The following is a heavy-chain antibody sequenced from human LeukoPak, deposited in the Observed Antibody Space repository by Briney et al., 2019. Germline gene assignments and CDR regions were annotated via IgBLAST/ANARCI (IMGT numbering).Heavy chain of an antibody. J-gene: IGHJ4*02. CDR1: GYRFISHY. Sequence: ASVKVSCKASGYRFISHYIHWVRQAPGQGPEWLGWMHAGNGNTRYPEKFEGGVTMTRDTSSNTAYMDRTSLRSDDTAVYYCAREGSYCVGGDCYSFDFWGQGTLVTVSS. CDR2: MHAGNGNT. D-gene: IGHD2-21*02. CDR3: AREGSYCVGGDCYSFDF. V-gene: IGHV1-2*02.